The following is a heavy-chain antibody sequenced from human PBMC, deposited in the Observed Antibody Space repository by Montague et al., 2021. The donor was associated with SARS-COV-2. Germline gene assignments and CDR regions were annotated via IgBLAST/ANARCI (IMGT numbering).Heavy chain of an antibody. V-gene: IGHV4-34*01. CDR3: ARGRHSSSGHYYYYYGMDV. Sequence: SETLSLTCAVYGGSFSGYYWSWIRQPPGKGLEWIGEINHSGSTNYNPSLKSRVTISVDTSKNQFSLKLSSVTAADTAVYYCARGRHSSSGHYYYYYGMDVWGQGTTVTVSS. D-gene: IGHD6-13*01. CDR2: INHSGST. CDR1: GGSFSGYY. J-gene: IGHJ6*02.